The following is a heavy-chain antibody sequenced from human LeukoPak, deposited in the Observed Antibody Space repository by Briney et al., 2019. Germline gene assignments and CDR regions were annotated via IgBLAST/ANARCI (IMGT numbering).Heavy chain of an antibody. CDR3: AREWNPSYYNYGVDV. V-gene: IGHV3-48*02. Sequence: PPGSLRLSCAASGFTSSTFSTNCDRQPPGKWREWVSSTNNSSSTKEYADSVKGRFTIARDNAKNSLYLQMNSLRDEDTAVYYCAREWNPSYYNYGVDVWGQGTTVTVSS. J-gene: IGHJ6*02. D-gene: IGHD1-1*01. CDR1: GFTSSTFS. CDR2: TNNSSSTK.